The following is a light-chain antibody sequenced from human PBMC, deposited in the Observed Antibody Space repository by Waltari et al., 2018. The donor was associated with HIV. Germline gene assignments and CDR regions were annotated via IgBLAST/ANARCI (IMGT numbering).Light chain of an antibody. J-gene: IGLJ2*01. V-gene: IGLV2-14*01. CDR2: EVS. CDR3: SSYTTSTTPVV. Sequence: QSALTHPASVSGSPGQSITLSCTGTSSYVGGYNYVSWYQQHTGEDHKLLISEVSNRPSGISNRFSGAKSGNTASLNIFGLQTDDEANYYCSSYTTSTTPVVFGGGTKLTVL. CDR1: SSYVGGYNY.